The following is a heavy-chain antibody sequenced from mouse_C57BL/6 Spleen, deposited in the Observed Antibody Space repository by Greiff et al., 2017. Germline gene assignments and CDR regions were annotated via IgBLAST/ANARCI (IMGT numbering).Heavy chain of an antibody. J-gene: IGHJ3*01. Sequence: EVKLVESGPGMVKPSQSLSLTCTVTGYSITSGYDWHWIRHFPGNKLEWMGYIRYNGSTNYNPSLKSRIPITHDTSTNHFFLKLNAVTTDDKVTYYCASGGGAWFAYWGQGTLVTVSA. CDR1: GYSITSGYD. CDR3: ASGGGAWFAY. CDR2: IRYNGST. V-gene: IGHV3-1*01. D-gene: IGHD4-1*01.